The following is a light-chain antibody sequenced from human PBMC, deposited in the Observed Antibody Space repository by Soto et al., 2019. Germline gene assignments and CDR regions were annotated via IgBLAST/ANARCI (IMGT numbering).Light chain of an antibody. V-gene: IGKV3-20*01. CDR2: GES. J-gene: IGKJ1*01. CDR1: QSVSNNY. CDR3: HQRQRWTRT. Sequence: VLTQSPGTLSLSPGDSATLSCRGSQSVSNNYLAWYQQKTGQAPRILIYGESNRATGIPDRLSGSGSGTDLTLTISRLEPEDFAFYYCHQRQRWTRTCGQGTKVDIK.